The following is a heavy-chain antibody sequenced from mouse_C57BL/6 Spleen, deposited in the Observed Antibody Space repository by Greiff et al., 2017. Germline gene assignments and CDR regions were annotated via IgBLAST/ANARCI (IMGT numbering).Heavy chain of an antibody. Sequence: EVHLVESGGGLVKPGGSLKLSCAASGFTFSDYGMHWVRQAPEKGLEWVAYISSGSSTIYYADTVKGRFTISRDNAKNTLFLQMTSLRSEETARYYCARGLGGWYFDVWGTGTTVTVSS. J-gene: IGHJ1*03. CDR3: ARGLGGWYFDV. CDR2: ISSGSSTI. V-gene: IGHV5-17*01. CDR1: GFTFSDYG. D-gene: IGHD3-3*01.